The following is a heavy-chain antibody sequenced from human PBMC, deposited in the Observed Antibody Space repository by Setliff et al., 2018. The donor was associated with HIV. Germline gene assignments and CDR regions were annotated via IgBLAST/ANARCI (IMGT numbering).Heavy chain of an antibody. CDR2: FYQSGST. CDR1: GHSISYGDF. CDR3: ASPLPVIGTGAPFHS. Sequence: LSLTCAVSGHSISYGDFWGWIRQPPGKGLEWIGTFYQSGSTYYNPSLKSRVTISVDTSKNEFSLKMTSVTAADTAVYYCASPLPVIGTGAPFHSWGQGTLGTVSS. D-gene: IGHD6-19*01. J-gene: IGHJ1*01. V-gene: IGHV4-38-2*01.